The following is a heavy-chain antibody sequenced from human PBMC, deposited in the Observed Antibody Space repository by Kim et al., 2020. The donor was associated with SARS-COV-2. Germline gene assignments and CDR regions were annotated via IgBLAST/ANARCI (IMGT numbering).Heavy chain of an antibody. D-gene: IGHD3-22*01. CDR2: ISYDGTNK. Sequence: GGSLRLSCAASGFTFSSYGMHWVRQAPGKGLEWVAVISYDGTNKYYAASVKGRFTISRDNSKNTLYLQMNSLRPEDTAVYYCAKDLTRLTMIVVFIPLYYYYAMDVWGQGTTVTVSS. CDR3: AKDLTRLTMIVVFIPLYYYYAMDV. CDR1: GFTFSSYG. J-gene: IGHJ6*02. V-gene: IGHV3-30*18.